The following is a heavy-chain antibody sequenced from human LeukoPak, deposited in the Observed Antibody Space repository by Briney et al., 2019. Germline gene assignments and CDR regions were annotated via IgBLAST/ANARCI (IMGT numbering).Heavy chain of an antibody. J-gene: IGHJ4*02. Sequence: GESLKISCKGSGYSFTSYWISWVRQIPGKGLEWMGRIDPSDSYTNYSPSFQGHVTISADKSISTAYLQWSSLKASDTAMYYCARQGGDIVVVPAALSWGQGTLVTVSS. CDR3: ARQGGDIVVVPAALS. CDR2: IDPSDSYT. V-gene: IGHV5-10-1*01. CDR1: GYSFTSYW. D-gene: IGHD2-2*01.